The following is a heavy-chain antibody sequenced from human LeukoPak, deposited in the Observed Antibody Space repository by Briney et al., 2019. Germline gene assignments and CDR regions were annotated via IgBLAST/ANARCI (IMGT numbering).Heavy chain of an antibody. CDR3: AGESHYYDSSGLHAFDI. D-gene: IGHD3-22*01. V-gene: IGHV4-59*12. CDR2: IYYSGST. CDR1: GGSISSYY. J-gene: IGHJ3*02. Sequence: SETLSLTCTVSGGSISSYYWSWIRQPPGKGLEWIGYIYYSGSTNYNPSPKSRVTISVDTSKNQFSLKLSSVTAADTAVYYCAGESHYYDSSGLHAFDIWGQGTMVTVSS.